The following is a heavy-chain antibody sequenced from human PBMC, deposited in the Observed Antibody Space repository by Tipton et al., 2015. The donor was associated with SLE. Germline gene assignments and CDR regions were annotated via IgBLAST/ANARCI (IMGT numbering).Heavy chain of an antibody. Sequence: SLRLSCAASGFTFSNYAMNWVRQAPGKGLEWVAGIRGNGKSTYYADSVKGRFTISRDNSKNTLYLQMNSLRAEDTAVYYCAKHDSYGQSGFGYWGQGTLVTVSS. D-gene: IGHD5-18*01. CDR1: GFTFSNYA. J-gene: IGHJ4*02. V-gene: IGHV3-23*01. CDR2: IRGNGKST. CDR3: AKHDSYGQSGFGY.